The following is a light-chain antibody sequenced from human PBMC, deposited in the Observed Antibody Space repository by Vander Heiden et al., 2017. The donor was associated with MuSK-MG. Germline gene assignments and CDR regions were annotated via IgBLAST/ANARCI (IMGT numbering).Light chain of an antibody. CDR2: WAS. CDR1: QSVLYSSNNKNY. CDR3: QQYDSTPYT. V-gene: IGKV4-1*01. Sequence: NCKSSQSVLYSSNNKNYLAWYQQKPGQPPNLLIYWASTRESGVPDRFSGSGSGTDFTLTISSLQAEDVAVYYCQQYDSTPYTFGQGTKLEIK. J-gene: IGKJ2*01.